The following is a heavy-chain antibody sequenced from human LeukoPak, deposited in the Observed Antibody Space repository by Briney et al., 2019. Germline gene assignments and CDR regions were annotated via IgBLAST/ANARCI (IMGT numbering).Heavy chain of an antibody. Sequence: PGGSLRLSCAASGFTFSNYWMIWVRQAPGKGLEWVANIKQDGSEKVYSDSVKGRFIISRDNSKNTLYLQMNSLRAEDTAVYYCASLIVGATGPIDYWGQGTLATVSS. CDR3: ASLIVGATGPIDY. CDR2: IKQDGSEK. V-gene: IGHV3-7*01. J-gene: IGHJ4*02. D-gene: IGHD1-26*01. CDR1: GFTFSNYW.